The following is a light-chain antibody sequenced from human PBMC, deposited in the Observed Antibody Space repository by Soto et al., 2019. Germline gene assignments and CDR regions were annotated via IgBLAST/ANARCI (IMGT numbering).Light chain of an antibody. Sequence: SYELTQPPSVSVATGKTAIITCGGSKVGSKSVHWYQQKPGHAPVLVIYYDVDRPSGIPERFSGSNSGDTATLTIASVEAGDEAYYYCQVWDGSTHHLVFGGGTKLTVL. CDR2: YDV. CDR1: KVGSKS. J-gene: IGLJ3*02. V-gene: IGLV3-21*04. CDR3: QVWDGSTHHLV.